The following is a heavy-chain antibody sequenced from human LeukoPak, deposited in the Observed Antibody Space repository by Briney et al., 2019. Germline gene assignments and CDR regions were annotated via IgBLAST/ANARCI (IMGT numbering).Heavy chain of an antibody. Sequence: SETLSLTCTVSGGSISSYYWSWIRQPAGKGLEWIGRIYTSGSTNYNPSLKSRVTMSVDTSKNQISLKLSSVTAADTAVYYCARGPDYYDFWSGYMNWGQGTLVTVSS. CDR2: IYTSGST. D-gene: IGHD3-3*01. J-gene: IGHJ4*02. CDR1: GGSISSYY. CDR3: ARGPDYYDFWSGYMN. V-gene: IGHV4-4*07.